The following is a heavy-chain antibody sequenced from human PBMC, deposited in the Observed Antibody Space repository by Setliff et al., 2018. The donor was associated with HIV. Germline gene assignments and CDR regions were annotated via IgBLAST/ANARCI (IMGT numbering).Heavy chain of an antibody. V-gene: IGHV1-69*13. CDR1: GGTFSSYP. D-gene: IGHD3-10*01. Sequence: SVKVSCKASGGTFSSYPISWVRQAPGQGLEWMGGIIPIFGTTHYAQKFQGRVTVTADESTSTAYMQLSSLRSDDTAVYFCAKDGPTAIEGSYMDVWGKGTTVTVSS. CDR3: AKDGPTAIEGSYMDV. CDR2: IIPIFGTT. J-gene: IGHJ6*03.